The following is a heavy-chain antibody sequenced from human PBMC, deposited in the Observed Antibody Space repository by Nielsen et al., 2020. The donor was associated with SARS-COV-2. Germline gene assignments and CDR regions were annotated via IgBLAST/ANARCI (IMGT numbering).Heavy chain of an antibody. CDR1: GFTFSSYA. D-gene: IGHD6-13*01. J-gene: IGHJ5*02. Sequence: GESLKISCAASGFTFSSYAMTWVRQAPGKGLEWVSSISVSGRSTFYADSVKGRFTISRDNSKNTLYLQMNSLRAEDTAIYYCAKRRSSTWYGGGFDPWGQGTLVTVSS. V-gene: IGHV3-23*01. CDR3: AKRRSSTWYGGGFDP. CDR2: ISVSGRST.